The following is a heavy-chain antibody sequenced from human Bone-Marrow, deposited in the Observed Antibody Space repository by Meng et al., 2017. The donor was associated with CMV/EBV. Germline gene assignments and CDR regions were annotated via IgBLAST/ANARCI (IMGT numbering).Heavy chain of an antibody. CDR3: ARDSPYYGSSGYYFPYGMDV. V-gene: IGHV4-39*07. Sequence: SETLSLTCTVSGGSISSSSYYWGWTRQPPGKGLEWIGRIYYSGSTYYNPSLKSRVTISVDTSKNQFSLKLSSVTAADTAVYYWARDSPYYGSSGYYFPYGMDVWGQGTTVTVSS. CDR2: IYYSGST. D-gene: IGHD3-22*01. CDR1: GGSISSSSYY. J-gene: IGHJ6*02.